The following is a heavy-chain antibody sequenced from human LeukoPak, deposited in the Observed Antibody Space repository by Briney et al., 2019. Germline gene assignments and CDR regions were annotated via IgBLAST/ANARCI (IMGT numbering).Heavy chain of an antibody. CDR1: GGSISSYY. D-gene: IGHD3-16*01. Sequence: SETLSLTCTVSGGSISSYYWSWIRQPPGKGLGWIGYIYYSGSTNYNPSLKSRVTISVDTSKNQFSLKLSSVTAADTAVYYCAREGDGGDYGMDVWGQGTTVTVSS. CDR3: AREGDGGDYGMDV. J-gene: IGHJ6*02. CDR2: IYYSGST. V-gene: IGHV4-59*01.